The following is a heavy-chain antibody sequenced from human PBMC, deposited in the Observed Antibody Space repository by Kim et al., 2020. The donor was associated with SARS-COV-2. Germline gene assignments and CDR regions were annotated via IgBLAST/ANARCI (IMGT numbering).Heavy chain of an antibody. D-gene: IGHD2-2*01. Sequence: GGSLKVSCAASGFTFSGSAVHWVRQASGKGLEWVGRIKRKGNSYATAYAASVKGRFTISRDDSKNTAYLQMNSLKTEDTAVYYCTNGYCSSTACYPKFDPWGQGTLVTVSS. V-gene: IGHV3-73*01. CDR1: GFTFSGSA. CDR3: TNGYCSSTACYPKFDP. J-gene: IGHJ5*02. CDR2: IKRKGNSYAT.